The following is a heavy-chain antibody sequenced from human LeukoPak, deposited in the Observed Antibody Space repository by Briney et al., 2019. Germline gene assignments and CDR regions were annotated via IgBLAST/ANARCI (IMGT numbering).Heavy chain of an antibody. CDR1: GFTFDDYA. Sequence: PGGSLRLSCAASGFTFDDYAMHWVRQAPGKGLEWVSAISGSGGSTYYADSVKGRFTISRDNSKNTLYLQMNSLRAEDTAVYYCARYGSGSPSNWFDPWGQGTLVTVSS. D-gene: IGHD3-10*01. V-gene: IGHV3-23*01. J-gene: IGHJ5*02. CDR3: ARYGSGSPSNWFDP. CDR2: ISGSGGST.